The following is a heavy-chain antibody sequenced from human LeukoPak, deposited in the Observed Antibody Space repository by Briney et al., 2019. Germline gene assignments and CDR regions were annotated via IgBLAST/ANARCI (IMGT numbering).Heavy chain of an antibody. V-gene: IGHV4-59*01. CDR2: IYYSGST. J-gene: IGHJ4*02. D-gene: IGHD5-18*01. Sequence: PSETLSLTXTVSGGSISSYYWSWIRQPPGKGLEWIGYIYYSGSTNYNPSLKSRVTISVDTSKNQFSLKLSSVTAADTAVYYCARVSRYSFAFDYWGQGTLVTVSS. CDR3: ARVSRYSFAFDY. CDR1: GGSISSYY.